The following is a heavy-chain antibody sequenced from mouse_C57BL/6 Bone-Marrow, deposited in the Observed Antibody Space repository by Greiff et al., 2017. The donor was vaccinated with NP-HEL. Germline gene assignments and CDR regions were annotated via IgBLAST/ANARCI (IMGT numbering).Heavy chain of an antibody. CDR2: IDPENGDT. J-gene: IGHJ2*01. D-gene: IGHD1-1*01. V-gene: IGHV14-4*01. CDR1: GFNIKDDY. CDR3: TSLYYGSSPYYCDY. Sequence: VQLQQSGAELVRPGASVKLSCTASGFNIKDDYMHWVKQRPEQGLEWIGWIDPENGDTEYASKFQGKATITADTSSNTAYLQLSSLTSEDTAVYYCTSLYYGSSPYYCDYWGQGTTLTVSS.